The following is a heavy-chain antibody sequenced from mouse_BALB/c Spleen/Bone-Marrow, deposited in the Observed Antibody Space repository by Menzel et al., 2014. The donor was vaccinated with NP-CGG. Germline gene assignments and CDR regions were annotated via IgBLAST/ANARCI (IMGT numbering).Heavy chain of an antibody. CDR2: ISSGSNII. CDR1: GFTFSSSA. J-gene: IGHJ2*01. V-gene: IGHV5-17*02. Sequence: EVQVVESGGGLVQPGESRKLSCAASGFTFSSSAMHWIRQAPEKGLEWVAFISSGSNIIHYADTVKGRFTISRDNPKNTLFLQMTSLRSEDTAMYYCGRGDYWGQGTTLTVSS. CDR3: GRGDY.